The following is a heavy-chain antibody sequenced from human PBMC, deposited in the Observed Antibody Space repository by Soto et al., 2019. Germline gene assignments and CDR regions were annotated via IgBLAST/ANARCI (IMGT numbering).Heavy chain of an antibody. CDR3: AKDRYDILTGYEVSNWFDP. V-gene: IGHV3-30*18. CDR2: ISYDGSNK. CDR1: GFTFSSYG. D-gene: IGHD3-9*01. Sequence: SLRLSCAASGFTFSSYGMHWVRQAPGKGLEWVAVISYDGSNKYYADSVKGRFTISRDNSKNTLYLQMNSLRAEDTAVYYCAKDRYDILTGYEVSNWFDPWGQG. J-gene: IGHJ5*02.